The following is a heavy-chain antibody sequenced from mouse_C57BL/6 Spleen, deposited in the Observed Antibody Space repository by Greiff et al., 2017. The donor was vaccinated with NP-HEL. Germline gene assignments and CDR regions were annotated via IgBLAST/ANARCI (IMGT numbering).Heavy chain of an antibody. D-gene: IGHD1-1*01. V-gene: IGHV1-76*01. CDR3: ARITTVVPYWYFDV. CDR2: IYPGSGTT. CDR1: GYTFTDYY. J-gene: IGHJ1*03. Sequence: VQLQQSGAELVRPGASVKLSCKASGYTFTDYYINWVKQRPGQGLEWIARIYPGSGTTYYNEKFKGKATLTAEKSSSTAYMQLSSLTSEDSAVYFCARITTVVPYWYFDVWGTGTTVTVSS.